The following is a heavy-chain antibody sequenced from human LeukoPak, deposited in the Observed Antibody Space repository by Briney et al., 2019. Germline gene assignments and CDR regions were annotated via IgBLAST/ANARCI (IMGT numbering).Heavy chain of an antibody. CDR2: ISGSGGST. CDR3: AKDTPTGPDDSSGCYDY. Sequence: PGGSLRLSCAASGFTFSSYAMSWVRQAPGKGLEWVSAISGSGGSTYYADSVKGRFTISRHNSKNTLYLQMNSLRAEDTAVYYCAKDTPTGPDDSSGCYDYWGQGTLVTVSS. J-gene: IGHJ4*02. V-gene: IGHV3-23*01. CDR1: GFTFSSYA. D-gene: IGHD3-22*01.